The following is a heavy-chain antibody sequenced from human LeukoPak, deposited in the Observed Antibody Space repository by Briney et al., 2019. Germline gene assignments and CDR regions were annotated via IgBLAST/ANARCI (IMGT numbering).Heavy chain of an antibody. CDR2: ISYDGSNK. CDR1: GFTFSSYG. D-gene: IGHD1-1*01. CDR3: AKGTGTERGYFDY. Sequence: GGSLRLSCAASGFTFSSYGMHWVRQAPGKGLEWVAVISYDGSNKYYADSVKGRFTIPRDNSKNTLYLQMNSLRAEDTAVYYCAKGTGTERGYFDYWGQGTLVTVSS. V-gene: IGHV3-30*18. J-gene: IGHJ4*02.